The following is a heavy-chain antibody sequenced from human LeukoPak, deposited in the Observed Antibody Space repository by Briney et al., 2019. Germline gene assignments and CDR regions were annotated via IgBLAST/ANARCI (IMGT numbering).Heavy chain of an antibody. CDR3: ARDSGEYYDSSGYYFGSAFDI. V-gene: IGHV4-59*11. CDR2: IYYSGST. CDR1: GGSISSHY. D-gene: IGHD3-22*01. Sequence: SETLSLTCTVSGGSISSHYWSWMRQPPGKGLEWIGYIYYSGSTNYNPSLKSRLTISVDPSRRHFSLKLSSVSAAATAVYYCARDSGEYYDSSGYYFGSAFDIWGQGTMVTVPS. J-gene: IGHJ3*02.